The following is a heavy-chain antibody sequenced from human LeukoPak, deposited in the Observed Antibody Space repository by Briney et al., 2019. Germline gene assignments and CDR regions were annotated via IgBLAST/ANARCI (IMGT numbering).Heavy chain of an antibody. CDR2: IYYSGST. J-gene: IGHJ4*02. CDR3: ARLYYDSSGYYQICYFDY. V-gene: IGHV4-39*01. Sequence: SETLSLTCTVSGGSISSSSYYWGWIRQPPGKGLEWIGSIYYSGSTYYNPSLKSQVTISVDTSKNQFSLNLSSVTAADTAVYYCARLYYDSSGYYQICYFDYWGQGTLVTVSS. D-gene: IGHD3-22*01. CDR1: GGSISSSSYY.